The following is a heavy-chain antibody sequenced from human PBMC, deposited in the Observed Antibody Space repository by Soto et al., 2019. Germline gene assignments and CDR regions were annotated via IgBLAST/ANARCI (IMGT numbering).Heavy chain of an antibody. CDR2: ISSSSSTI. CDR1: GFTFSSYS. CDR3: ARESYCGGDCYPYYFDY. Sequence: EVQLVESGGGLVQPGGSLRLSCAASGFTFSSYSMNWVRQAPGKGLEWVSYISSSSSTIYYADSVKGRFTISRDNAKNSLYLQMNSLRDEDTAVYYCARESYCGGDCYPYYFDYWGQGTLVTVSS. J-gene: IGHJ4*02. V-gene: IGHV3-48*02. D-gene: IGHD2-21*02.